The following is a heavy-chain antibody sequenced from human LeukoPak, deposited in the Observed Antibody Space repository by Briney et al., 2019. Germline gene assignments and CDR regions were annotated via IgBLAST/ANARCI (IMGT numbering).Heavy chain of an antibody. J-gene: IGHJ6*03. CDR1: GYTFTGYY. Sequence: GASVKVSCKASGYTFTGYYMHWVRQAPGQGLEWMGWINPNSGGTNYAQKFQGRVTMTRDTSISTAYMELSRLRSDDTAVYYCARDRGSYRTSYYYYYYYMDVWGKGTTVTVSS. CDR2: INPNSGGT. D-gene: IGHD1-26*01. V-gene: IGHV1-2*02. CDR3: ARDRGSYRTSYYYYYYYMDV.